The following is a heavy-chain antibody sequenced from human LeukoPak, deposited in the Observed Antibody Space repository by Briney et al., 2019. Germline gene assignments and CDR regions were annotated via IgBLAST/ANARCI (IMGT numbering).Heavy chain of an antibody. D-gene: IGHD2-2*01. J-gene: IGHJ5*02. CDR3: ARVVGSSSSKNWFDH. Sequence: SETLSLTCAVSGYSITDGYYWGWIRQPPGKGPEYIGFVYHSGSTYYNPSLRRRVTMSVDTSKNQFSLNLTSVTAADTAVYFCARVVGSSSSKNWFDHWGQGTLVTVSS. CDR1: GYSITDGYY. CDR2: VYHSGST. V-gene: IGHV4-38-2*01.